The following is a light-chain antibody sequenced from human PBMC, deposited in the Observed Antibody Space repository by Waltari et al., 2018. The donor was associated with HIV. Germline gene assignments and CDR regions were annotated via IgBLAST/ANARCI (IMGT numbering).Light chain of an antibody. Sequence: QSLLAQPRSVSGPPGQRVNISCSESNSNVRNNYVSWYQQVPGVAPKLLIYRNNQRPSGVPDRFSGSKSGTSASLAISGLRTEDEGDYYCAAWDDRLSGRLFGGGTKVTVL. V-gene: IGLV1-47*01. CDR1: NSNVRNNY. CDR2: RNN. J-gene: IGLJ2*01. CDR3: AAWDDRLSGRL.